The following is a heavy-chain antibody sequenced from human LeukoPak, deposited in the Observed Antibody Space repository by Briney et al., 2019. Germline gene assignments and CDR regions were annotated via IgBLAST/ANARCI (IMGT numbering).Heavy chain of an antibody. CDR2: IYSGGSI. CDR1: GFTVSSNY. J-gene: IGHJ4*02. V-gene: IGHV3-66*02. D-gene: IGHD6-6*01. CDR3: ARDSRSSSGGDY. Sequence: PGGSLRLSCAASGFTVSSNYMSWVRQAPGKGLEWVSVIYSGGSIYYADSVKGRFTISRDNSKNTLYLQMNSLRAEDTAVYYCARDSRSSSGGDYWGQGTLVTVSS.